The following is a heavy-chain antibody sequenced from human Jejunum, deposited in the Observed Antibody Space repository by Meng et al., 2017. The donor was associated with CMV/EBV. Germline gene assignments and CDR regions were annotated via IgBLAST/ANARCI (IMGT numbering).Heavy chain of an antibody. CDR1: GGSISSGNYY. V-gene: IGHV4-30-4*08. CDR3: ARGNDSSGYYPDH. CDR2: IDITGSP. J-gene: IGHJ4*02. D-gene: IGHD3-22*01. Sequence: SGGSISSGNYYWSWIRQPPGKGLEWIGNIDITGSPYYNPSLRSPVKISVDRSKNQFSLQLSSVTVADTAVYFCARGNDSSGYYPDHWGQGTLVTVSS.